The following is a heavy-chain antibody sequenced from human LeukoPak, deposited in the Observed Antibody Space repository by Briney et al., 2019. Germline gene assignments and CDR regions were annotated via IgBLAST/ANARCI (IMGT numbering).Heavy chain of an antibody. J-gene: IGHJ4*02. CDR1: GGSISIYY. CDR3: ARSPYSSGWYYFDY. CDR2: IYYTGTT. V-gene: IGHV4-59*12. Sequence: SETLSLTCSVSGGSISIYYWTWIRQIPGKGLEWIGYIYYTGTTNYNPLFESRATISVDTSKNQFSLKLSSVTAADTAVYYCARSPYSSGWYYFDYWGQGTLVTVSS. D-gene: IGHD6-19*01.